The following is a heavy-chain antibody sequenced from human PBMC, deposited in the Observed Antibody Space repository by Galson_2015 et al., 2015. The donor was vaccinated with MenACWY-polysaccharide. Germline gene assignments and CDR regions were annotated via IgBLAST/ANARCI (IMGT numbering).Heavy chain of an antibody. Sequence: SWVRQAPGKGLEWVANIKQDGSDKHYVDSVKGRFTISRDNTKNSLYLQVNGLRAEDTAVYYCARDRQPLRYGGLDVWGQGTTVTVSS. CDR3: ARDRQPLRYGGLDV. V-gene: IGHV3-7*05. D-gene: IGHD3-16*02. CDR2: IKQDGSDK. J-gene: IGHJ6*02.